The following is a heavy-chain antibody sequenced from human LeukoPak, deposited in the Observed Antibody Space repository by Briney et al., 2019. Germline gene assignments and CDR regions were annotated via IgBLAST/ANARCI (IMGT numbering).Heavy chain of an antibody. CDR2: ISSRSSTI. Sequence: HSGGSLRLSCAASGFTFSSYEVNWVRRAPGKGLEWISYISSRSSTIYYADSVKGRFTISRDNAKNSLYLQMNSLRAEDTAVYYCASGAYRDFFDYWGQGTLVTVSS. J-gene: IGHJ4*02. CDR1: GFTFSSYE. CDR3: ASGAYRDFFDY. V-gene: IGHV3-48*03. D-gene: IGHD1-26*01.